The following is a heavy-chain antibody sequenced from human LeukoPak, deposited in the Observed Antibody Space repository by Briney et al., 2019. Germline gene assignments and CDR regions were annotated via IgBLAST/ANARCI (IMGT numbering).Heavy chain of an antibody. J-gene: IGHJ4*02. CDR1: GFSFSNYW. V-gene: IGHV3-7*01. Sequence: HPGGSLRLSCAASGFSFSNYWMKWVRQDPGKGLEWVANINEDGSEKYYVDSVRGRFTISRDNAKNSLYLQMNSLRTEDTAIYYCARGGVRRGYYDYWGQGTLLTVSS. D-gene: IGHD1-14*01. CDR2: INEDGSEK. CDR3: ARGGVRRGYYDY.